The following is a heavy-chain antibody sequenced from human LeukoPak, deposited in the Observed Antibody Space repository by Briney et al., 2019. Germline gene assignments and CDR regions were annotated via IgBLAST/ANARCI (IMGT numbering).Heavy chain of an antibody. D-gene: IGHD2/OR15-2a*01. CDR1: GGPVSSASHY. CDR2: GFYSGST. CDR3: ARDADFRDGDAFDI. V-gene: IGHV4-61*01. J-gene: IGHJ3*02. Sequence: SETLSLTCTVSGGPVSSASHYWSWIRQPPGKGLEWIGFGFYSGSTYYNPSLKSRVTISVDTSKNQFSLKLSSVTAADTAVYYCARDADFRDGDAFDIWGQGTMVTVSS.